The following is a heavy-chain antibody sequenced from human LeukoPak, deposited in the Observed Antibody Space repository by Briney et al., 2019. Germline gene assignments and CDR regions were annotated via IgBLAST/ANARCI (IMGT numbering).Heavy chain of an antibody. CDR3: AKERLTTTTFDS. D-gene: IGHD4-11*01. Sequence: GGSLRLSCAASGFTFSTYAMSWVRQAPGKGLECVSLISGSGGSTYYADSVKPRYTISRDNGKNTLSLQMNSLRAEDTALYYCAKERLTTTTFDSWGRGTLVTVSS. V-gene: IGHV3-23*01. J-gene: IGHJ4*02. CDR1: GFTFSTYA. CDR2: ISGSGGST.